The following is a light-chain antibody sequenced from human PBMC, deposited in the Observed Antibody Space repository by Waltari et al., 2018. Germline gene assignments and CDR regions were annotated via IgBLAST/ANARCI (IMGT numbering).Light chain of an antibody. CDR2: EVT. Sequence: QSALTQPASVSGSPGQSITISCTGTSNDVGNYNLVSWYQQHPGKAPKLMIYEVTKRPPGVSNRFSGSTSGNTASLTISGLQADDEADYHCCSYAGSTTSLVFGGGTKLTVL. V-gene: IGLV2-23*02. CDR1: SNDVGNYNL. CDR3: CSYAGSTTSLV. J-gene: IGLJ2*01.